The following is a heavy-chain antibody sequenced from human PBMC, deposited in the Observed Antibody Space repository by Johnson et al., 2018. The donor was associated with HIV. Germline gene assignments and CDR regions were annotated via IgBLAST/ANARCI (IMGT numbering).Heavy chain of an antibody. Sequence: VQLVESGGGLVKPGGSLRLSCAASGFTFSDYYMTYIRQAPGKGLEWVSYISSSGSTIYYEDSVEGRFTISRDNAKNSLYLQMNSLRAEDTAVYYCARVNQWEVLNAFDIWGQGTMVTVSS. J-gene: IGHJ3*02. V-gene: IGHV3-11*04. CDR1: GFTFSDYY. CDR3: ARVNQWEVLNAFDI. D-gene: IGHD1-26*01. CDR2: ISSSGSTI.